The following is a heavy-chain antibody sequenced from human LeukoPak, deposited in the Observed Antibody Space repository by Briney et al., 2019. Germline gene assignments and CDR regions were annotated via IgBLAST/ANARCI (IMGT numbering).Heavy chain of an antibody. CDR1: GYSISSGYY. CDR3: AREATTVTTPYYYYYYMDV. V-gene: IGHV4-38-2*02. D-gene: IGHD4-11*01. J-gene: IGHJ6*03. CDR2: IYHSGST. Sequence: SETLSLTCTVSGYSISSGYYWGWIRQPPGKGLEWIGSIYHSGSTYYNPSLKSRVTISVDTSKNQLSLKLSSVTAADTAVYYCAREATTVTTPYYYYYYMDVWGKGTTVTVSS.